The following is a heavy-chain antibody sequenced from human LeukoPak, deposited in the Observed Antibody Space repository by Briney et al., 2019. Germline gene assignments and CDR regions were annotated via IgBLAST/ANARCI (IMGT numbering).Heavy chain of an antibody. CDR3: AREPPGYSSSYGGGDY. J-gene: IGHJ4*02. CDR2: INPNSGGT. Sequence: ASVKASCKASGYTFTGYYMHWVRQAPGQGLEWMGWINPNSGGTNYAQKFQGRVTMTRDTSISTAYMELSRLRSDDTAVYYCAREPPGYSSSYGGGDYWGQGTLVTVSS. D-gene: IGHD6-13*01. V-gene: IGHV1-2*02. CDR1: GYTFTGYY.